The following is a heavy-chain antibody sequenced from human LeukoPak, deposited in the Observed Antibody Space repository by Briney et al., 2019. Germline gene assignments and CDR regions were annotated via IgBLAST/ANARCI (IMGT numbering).Heavy chain of an antibody. V-gene: IGHV3-20*04. CDR3: AKVGVAGGYYWFDP. D-gene: IGHD6-19*01. CDR2: INWNGGST. CDR1: GFTFDDYG. Sequence: GGSLRLSCAASGFTFDDYGMSWVRQAPGKGLEWVSGINWNGGSTGYADSVKGRFTISRDNAKNSLYLQMNSLRAEDTALYYCAKVGVAGGYYWFDPWGQGTLVTVSS. J-gene: IGHJ5*02.